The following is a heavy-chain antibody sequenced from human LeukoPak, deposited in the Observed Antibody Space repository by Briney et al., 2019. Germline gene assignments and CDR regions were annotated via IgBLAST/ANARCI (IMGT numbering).Heavy chain of an antibody. CDR3: ARSHGGNPGWFDP. CDR1: GGSISGYS. J-gene: IGHJ5*02. Sequence: PSETLSLTCTVSGGSISGYSWSWIRQSPGKGLEWIGYLYYSGSSFYNPSLKSRVTISADTSKNQFSLKLSSVTAADTAVFYCARSHGGNPGWFDPWGQGTLVTVSS. CDR2: LYYSGSS. V-gene: IGHV4-59*01. D-gene: IGHD4-23*01.